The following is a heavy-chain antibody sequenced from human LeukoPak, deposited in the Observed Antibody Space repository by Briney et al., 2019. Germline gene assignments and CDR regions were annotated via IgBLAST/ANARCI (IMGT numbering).Heavy chain of an antibody. CDR1: GYTFTSYG. CDR3: ARVPEWGYYDSSGYSRKPFDY. D-gene: IGHD3-22*01. V-gene: IGHV1-18*01. Sequence: ASVKVSCKASGYTFTSYGISWVRQAPGQGLEWMGWISAYNGNTKYAQKLQGRVTMTTDTSTSTAYMELRSLRSDDTAVYYCARVPEWGYYDSSGYSRKPFDYWGQGTLVTVSS. J-gene: IGHJ4*02. CDR2: ISAYNGNT.